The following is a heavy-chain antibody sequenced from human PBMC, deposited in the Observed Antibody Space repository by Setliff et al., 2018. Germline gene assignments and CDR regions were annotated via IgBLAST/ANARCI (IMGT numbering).Heavy chain of an antibody. Sequence: LRLSCAASRFTFSRYSMNWVRQGPGKGLEWVSYISASSSTIYYSGSVKGRFTISRDNAKNSLFLQMNGLRADDTAVYYCARDDSNDYYDFWSGYSDAFEIWGQGTMVTVSS. D-gene: IGHD3-3*01. J-gene: IGHJ3*02. CDR1: RFTFSRYS. CDR3: ARDDSNDYYDFWSGYSDAFEI. CDR2: ISASSSTI. V-gene: IGHV3-48*01.